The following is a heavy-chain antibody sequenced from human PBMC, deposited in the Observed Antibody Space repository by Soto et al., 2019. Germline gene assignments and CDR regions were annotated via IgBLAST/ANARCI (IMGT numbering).Heavy chain of an antibody. D-gene: IGHD2-8*02. CDR1: GFTFSNHW. CDR3: AKDDNYCAGGICYDVFDI. V-gene: IGHV3-7*05. J-gene: IGHJ3*02. Sequence: EVQLVESGGGLFQSGGSLRLSCLASGFTFSNHWMTCVRQAPGKGLEWVANIKRDGSETYLVDSVRGRFTISRDNAKNSLYLQMNSLRAEDTAVYYCAKDDNYCAGGICYDVFDIWGQGTMVTVSS. CDR2: IKRDGSET.